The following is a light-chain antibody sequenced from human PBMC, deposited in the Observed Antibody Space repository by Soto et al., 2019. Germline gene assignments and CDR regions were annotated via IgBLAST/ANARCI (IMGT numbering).Light chain of an antibody. V-gene: IGKV3-15*01. J-gene: IGKJ1*01. CDR1: QSVSTN. CDR3: QQYDKWPRT. CDR2: GAS. Sequence: EIMMTQSPATLSVSPGERATLSCRASQSVSTNLAWYQQKPGQAPRLLIYGASTRASGIPARFSGSGSGTEFTLTISSLQSEDLAVYYCQQYDKWPRTFGQGTKVEIK.